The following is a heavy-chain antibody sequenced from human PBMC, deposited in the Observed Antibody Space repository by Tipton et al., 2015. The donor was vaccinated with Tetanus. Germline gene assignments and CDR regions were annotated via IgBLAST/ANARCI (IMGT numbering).Heavy chain of an antibody. CDR1: GDSISSGPYS. CDR3: ARANYDFPKKGPFDS. J-gene: IGHJ4*02. V-gene: IGHV4-61*01. D-gene: IGHD3-3*01. CDR2: VSSSGNS. Sequence: TLSLTCTVSGDSISSGPYSWSWLRQPPGKRLEWIGFVSSSGNSNYSPSLTGRVSMSLDTSKQQFSLSLTSATAADTAVYYCARANYDFPKKGPFDSWGQGTLVTVSS.